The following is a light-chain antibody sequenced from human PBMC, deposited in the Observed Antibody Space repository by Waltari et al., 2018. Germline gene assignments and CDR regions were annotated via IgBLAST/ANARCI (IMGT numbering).Light chain of an antibody. J-gene: IGKJ3*01. Sequence: DIVMPQSPLPLRVTPGAPSPHPCRSSQSLLHGNGLNYLDWYLQKPGQSPQLLIYLGSNRASGVPDRISGSGSGTDFTLKISRVEADDVGVYYCMQALQTPFIFGPGTKLDVK. CDR1: QSLLHGNGLNY. V-gene: IGKV2-28*01. CDR3: MQALQTPFI. CDR2: LGS.